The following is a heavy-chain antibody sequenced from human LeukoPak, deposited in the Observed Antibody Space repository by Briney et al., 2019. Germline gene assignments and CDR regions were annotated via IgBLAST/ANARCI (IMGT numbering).Heavy chain of an antibody. J-gene: IGHJ4*02. CDR3: SGYSPFDY. D-gene: IGHD5-18*01. CDR2: ISYDGSSK. CDR1: GFTFSSYA. Sequence: GGSLRLSCAASGFTFSSYAMHWVRQAPGKGLEWVAVISYDGSSKYYADSVKGRFTISRDNSKNTLYLQMNSLRAEDTAVYYCSGYSPFDYWGQGTLVTVSS. V-gene: IGHV3-30-3*01.